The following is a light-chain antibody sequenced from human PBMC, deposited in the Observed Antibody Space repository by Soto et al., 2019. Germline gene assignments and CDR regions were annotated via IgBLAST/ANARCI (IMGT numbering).Light chain of an antibody. CDR2: ENS. J-gene: IGLJ2*01. CDR1: SSNIGNNY. Sequence: QSVLTQPPSMSAARGQKVTISCSGSSSNIGNNYVSWYQQLPGTAPKLLMYENSRRPSGIPDRFSGSESGTSATLDITGLQTGDEADYHCATWDASLSAVVFGGGTKLTVL. V-gene: IGLV1-51*02. CDR3: ATWDASLSAVV.